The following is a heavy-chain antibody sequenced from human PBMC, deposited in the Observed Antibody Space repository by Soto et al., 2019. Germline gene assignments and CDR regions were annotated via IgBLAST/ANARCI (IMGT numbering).Heavy chain of an antibody. V-gene: IGHV3-72*01. D-gene: IGHD6-19*01. CDR2: TRDKGNSYTT. CDR3: CSANAFDPVDH. Sequence: GGSLRLSCAASGFTFSDHYADWVRQALGKGLEWVGRTRDKGNSYTTEYAASVQGRFTISRDDSKNSLYLQMNSLKTEDTAVYYCCSANAFDPVDHWGQGTLVTVSS. J-gene: IGHJ5*02. CDR1: GFTFSDHY.